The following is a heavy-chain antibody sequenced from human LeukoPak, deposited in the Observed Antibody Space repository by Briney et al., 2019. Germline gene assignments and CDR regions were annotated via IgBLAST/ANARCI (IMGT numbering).Heavy chain of an antibody. CDR3: ARGTGSLDY. J-gene: IGHJ4*02. D-gene: IGHD1-26*01. V-gene: IGHV6-1*01. CDR1: GDSVSSKSAS. Sequence: SQTLSLTCAISGDSVSSKSASWNWIRQSPSRGLEWLGRTYSRSKLFNDYAVSVKSRITINPDTSKNQFSLHLSSVTPDDTAVYYCARGTGSLDYWGQGTLVTVSS. CDR2: TYSRSKLFN.